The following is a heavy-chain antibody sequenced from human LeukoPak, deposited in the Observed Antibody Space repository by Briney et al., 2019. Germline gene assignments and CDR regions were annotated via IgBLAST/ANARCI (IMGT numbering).Heavy chain of an antibody. CDR3: ARGPMVRGVIHNWFDP. CDR1: GFTFSSYA. CDR2: ISGSGGST. V-gene: IGHV3-23*01. J-gene: IGHJ5*02. D-gene: IGHD3-10*01. Sequence: GGSLRLSCAASGFTFSSYAMSWVRQAPGKGLEWVSAISGSGGSTYYADSVKGRFTISRDNSRNTLYLQMNSLRAEDTAVYYCARGPMVRGVIHNWFDPWGQGTLVTVSS.